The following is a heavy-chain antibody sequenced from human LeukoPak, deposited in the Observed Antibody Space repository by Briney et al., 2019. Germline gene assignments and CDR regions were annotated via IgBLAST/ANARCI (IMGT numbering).Heavy chain of an antibody. J-gene: IGHJ4*02. V-gene: IGHV3-7*04. CDR2: IDPDGSDI. Sequence: GGSLRLSCAVSGLTISKSWMSWVREAPGKGLEWVANIDPDGSDIYYVDSVKGRFTVSRDNAKNSLYLQMNSLRVEDTATYYCIRGSSSYWGQGTLVTV. CDR3: IRGSSSY. CDR1: GLTISKSW.